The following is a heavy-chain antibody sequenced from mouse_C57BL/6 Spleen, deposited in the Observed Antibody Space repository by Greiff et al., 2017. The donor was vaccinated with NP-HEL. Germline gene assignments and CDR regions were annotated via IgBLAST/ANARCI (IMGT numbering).Heavy chain of an antibody. D-gene: IGHD2-2*01. CDR1: GYTFTDYY. V-gene: IGHV1-76*01. CDR2: IYPGSGNT. Sequence: QVQLQQSGAELVRPGASVKLSCRASGYTFTDYYINWVKQRPGQGLEWIARIYPGSGNTYYNEKFKGKATLTAEKSSSTAYMQLSSLTSEDSAVYFCARSLYGYDWLAWFAYWGQGTLVTVSA. J-gene: IGHJ3*01. CDR3: ARSLYGYDWLAWFAY.